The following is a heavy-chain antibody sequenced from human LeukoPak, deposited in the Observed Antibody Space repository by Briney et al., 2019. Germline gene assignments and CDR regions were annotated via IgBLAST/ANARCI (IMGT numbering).Heavy chain of an antibody. CDR1: GYTFTGYY. V-gene: IGHV1-2*02. CDR2: INPNSGGT. Sequence: ASVKVSCKASGYTFTGYYMHWVRQAPGQGLEWMGGINPNSGGTNYAQKFQGRVTMTRDTSISTAYMELSRLRSDDTAVYYCASLGRYCSGGSCYLYFDYWGQGTLVTVSS. J-gene: IGHJ4*02. D-gene: IGHD2-15*01. CDR3: ASLGRYCSGGSCYLYFDY.